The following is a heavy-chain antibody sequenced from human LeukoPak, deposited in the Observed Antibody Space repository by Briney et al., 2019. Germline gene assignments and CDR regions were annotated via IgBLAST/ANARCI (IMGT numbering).Heavy chain of an antibody. CDR3: ARDPPSFQH. CDR1: GFTFNNYW. J-gene: IGHJ1*01. CDR2: ISSSSSYI. Sequence: GGSLRLSCAASGFTFNNYWIHWVRQAPGKGLEWVSSISSSSSYIYYADSVKGRFTISRDNAKNSLFLQMNSLRAEDTAVYYCARDPPSFQHWGQGTLVTVSS. V-gene: IGHV3-21*01.